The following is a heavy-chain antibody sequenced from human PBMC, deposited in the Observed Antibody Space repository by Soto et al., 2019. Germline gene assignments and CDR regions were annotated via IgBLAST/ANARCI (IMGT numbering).Heavy chain of an antibody. J-gene: IGHJ5*02. Sequence: SETLSLTCTVSGGSISSSSYYWGWIRQPPGKGLEWIGSIYYSGSTYYNPSLKSRVTISVDKSKNQFSLKLSTVTAAATAVYSCARHADFSPFGLSGYYPPGWFDHWGKGTLVTVSS. CDR1: GGSISSSSYY. V-gene: IGHV4-39*01. CDR3: ARHADFSPFGLSGYYPPGWFDH. CDR2: IYYSGST. D-gene: IGHD3-3*01.